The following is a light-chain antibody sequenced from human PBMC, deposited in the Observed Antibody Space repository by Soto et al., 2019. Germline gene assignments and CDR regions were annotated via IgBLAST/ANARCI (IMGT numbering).Light chain of an antibody. Sequence: QSALTQPPSASGSPGQSVTSACTGTSSDIGGYDYVSWYQQHPGKAPKLMIYEVDKRPSGVPDRFSGSKSGNTASLTVTGLEADDEADYYCSSYAGRRYFVLFGGGTKLTVL. V-gene: IGLV2-8*01. J-gene: IGLJ2*01. CDR3: SSYAGRRYFVL. CDR1: SSDIGGYDY. CDR2: EVD.